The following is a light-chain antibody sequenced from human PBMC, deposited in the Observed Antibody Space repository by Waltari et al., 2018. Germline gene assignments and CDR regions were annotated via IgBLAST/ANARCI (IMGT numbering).Light chain of an antibody. J-gene: IGLJ2*01. CDR2: GVS. CDR1: SSDIGGYNY. CDR3: ASFRSGTFVV. V-gene: IGLV2-14*03. Sequence: QSALTQPASVSGSPGQSITISCTGTSSDIGGYNYVSWYHQHPGKAPKLIIYGVSDRPSGVSDRFAGSKSGNTASLTISGLQAEDEADYYCASFRSGTFVVFGGGTKLTVL.